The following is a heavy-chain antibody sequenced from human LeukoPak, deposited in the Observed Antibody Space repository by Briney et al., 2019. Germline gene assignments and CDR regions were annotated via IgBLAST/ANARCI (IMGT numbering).Heavy chain of an antibody. CDR3: AREERFYGSSWYKIYNWLDP. D-gene: IGHD6-13*01. V-gene: IGHV1-69*05. Sequence: GASVKVSCKRSGGRLSTFSVYAGSWLPQPPGQAVEWLGKLFHKFGLVHSAQRFLSRATSTTDESTSPRYMQLSSLTSEGTAVYNCAREERFYGSSWYKIYNWLDPWGQGTLVTVSS. CDR2: LFHKFGLV. J-gene: IGHJ5*02. CDR1: GGRLSTFSVYA.